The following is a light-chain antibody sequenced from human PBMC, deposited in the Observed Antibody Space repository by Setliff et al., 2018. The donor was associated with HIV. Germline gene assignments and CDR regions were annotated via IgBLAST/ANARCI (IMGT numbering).Light chain of an antibody. Sequence: EIVLTQSPATLSLSPGERATLSCRASQSVNSHYLAWYHHKPGLAPRLLIYDASSRAAGIPARFSGRGSGTDFTLTISGLEPEDFAVYYCQQYGSSPATFGGGTKVDIK. CDR1: QSVNSHY. CDR2: DAS. CDR3: QQYGSSPAT. V-gene: IGKV3D-20*01. J-gene: IGKJ4*01.